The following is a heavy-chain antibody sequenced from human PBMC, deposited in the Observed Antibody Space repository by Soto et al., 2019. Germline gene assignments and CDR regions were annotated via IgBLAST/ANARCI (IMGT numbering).Heavy chain of an antibody. Sequence: QVQLVQSGDEVKKPVASVKVSCKASGYTFTSYGISWVRQSPGQGREWMGWISAYNGNTNYAQKLQGRVTMTTDTSTSTAYMELRSLRSADTAVYYCASTKGVAGATGQFDYWGQGTLVTVSS. J-gene: IGHJ4*02. D-gene: IGHD6-19*01. V-gene: IGHV1-18*01. CDR3: ASTKGVAGATGQFDY. CDR2: ISAYNGNT. CDR1: GYTFTSYG.